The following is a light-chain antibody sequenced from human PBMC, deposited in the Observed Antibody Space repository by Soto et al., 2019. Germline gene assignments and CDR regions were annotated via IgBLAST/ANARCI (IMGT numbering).Light chain of an antibody. CDR1: QSISSY. Sequence: DIQLSQSPSFLSASVGGRVSITCRASQSISSYLTWYQQKPGKAPKRLIYAASSLQSGVPSRFSGSGSGTDFTLTISSLQPEDFATYYCLQSYSTPPTFGQGTKVDMK. J-gene: IGKJ1*01. V-gene: IGKV1-39*01. CDR2: AAS. CDR3: LQSYSTPPT.